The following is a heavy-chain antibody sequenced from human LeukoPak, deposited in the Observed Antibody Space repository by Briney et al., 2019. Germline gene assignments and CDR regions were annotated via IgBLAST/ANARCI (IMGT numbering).Heavy chain of an antibody. CDR3: ARDGSGSYSYYYYYMDV. Sequence: GGSLRLSCAASGFTFSSYAMHWVRQAPGKGLEWVAVIWYDGSNKYYADSVKGRFTISRDNSKNTLYLQMNSLRAEDTAVYYCARDGSGSYSYYYYYMDVWGKGTTVTVSS. D-gene: IGHD1-26*01. J-gene: IGHJ6*03. CDR1: GFTFSSYA. V-gene: IGHV3-33*08. CDR2: IWYDGSNK.